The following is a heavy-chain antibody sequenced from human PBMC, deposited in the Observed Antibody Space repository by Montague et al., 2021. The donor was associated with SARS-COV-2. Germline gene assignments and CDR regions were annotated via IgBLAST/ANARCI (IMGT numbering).Heavy chain of an antibody. CDR3: ARALVPEEWLFGGDYYYYMDF. CDR2: IYYSGST. CDR1: GGSISSYY. Sequence: SETLSLTCTVSGGSISSYYWSWIRQPPGKGLEWIGYIYYSGSTNYNPSLKSRVTISVDTSKNQFSLKLSSVTAADTAAYYCARALVPEEWLFGGDYYYYMDFWGKGTPVTVSS. J-gene: IGHJ6*03. V-gene: IGHV4-59*01. D-gene: IGHD3-3*01.